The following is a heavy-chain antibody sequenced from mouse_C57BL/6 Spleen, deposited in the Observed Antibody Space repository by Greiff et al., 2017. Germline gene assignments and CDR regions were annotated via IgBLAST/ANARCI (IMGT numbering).Heavy chain of an antibody. CDR2: IRLKSDNYAT. D-gene: IGHD2-4*01. Sequence: EVKLEESGGGLVQPGGSMKLSCVASGFTFSNYWMNWVRQSPEKGLEWVAQIRLKSDNYATHYAESVKGGFTISRDDSKSSVYLQMNNLRADDTGIYYGTGAFGITTTRGYYFDYWGQGTTLTVSS. J-gene: IGHJ2*01. CDR1: GFTFSNYW. CDR3: TGAFGITTTRGYYFDY. V-gene: IGHV6-3*01.